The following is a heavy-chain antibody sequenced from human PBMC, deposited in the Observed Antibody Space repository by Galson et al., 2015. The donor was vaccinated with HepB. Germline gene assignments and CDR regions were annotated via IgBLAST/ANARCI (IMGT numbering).Heavy chain of an antibody. Sequence: SLRLSCAASGFTFSNYGMTWVRQAPGKGLEWVAIISYDGSNKYYTDSVKGRFTISRDNSKNTLYLQMNSLRAEDRAVYYCAKDGRVTMVQGVTVPTYYMDVWGKGTTVTVSS. J-gene: IGHJ6*03. CDR2: ISYDGSNK. D-gene: IGHD3-10*01. CDR3: AKDGRVTMVQGVTVPTYYMDV. V-gene: IGHV3-30*18. CDR1: GFTFSNYG.